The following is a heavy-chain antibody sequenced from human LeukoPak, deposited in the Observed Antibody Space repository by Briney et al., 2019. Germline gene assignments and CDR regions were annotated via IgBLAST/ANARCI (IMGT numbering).Heavy chain of an antibody. CDR2: ISAYNGNT. Sequence: ASVKVSCKASGYTFTSYGISWVRQAPGQGLEWMGWISAYNGNTNYAQKLQGRVTMTTDTSTSTAYMELRSLRSDDTAVYYRARDDFWSGYSHDAFDIWGQGTMVTVSS. D-gene: IGHD3-3*01. J-gene: IGHJ3*02. CDR1: GYTFTSYG. CDR3: ARDDFWSGYSHDAFDI. V-gene: IGHV1-18*01.